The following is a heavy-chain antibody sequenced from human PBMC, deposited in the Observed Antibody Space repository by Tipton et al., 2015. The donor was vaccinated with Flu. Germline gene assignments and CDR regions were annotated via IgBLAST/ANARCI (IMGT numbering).Heavy chain of an antibody. CDR2: ISGLGGRFGGLGGLGGST. V-gene: IGHV3-23*04. CDR3: AKDYQAVTVLPLDY. CDR1: GFTFSRYA. D-gene: IGHD4-17*01. J-gene: IGHJ4*01. Sequence: QLVQSGGGVVQPGGSLRLSCVASGFTFSRYAMSWVRQAPGKGLEWVSAISGLGGRFGGLGGLGGSTHYADSVKGRFTISRDNSKNTLYLQMNSLRAEDTAVYYCAKDYQAVTVLPLDYWGHGTLVTVSS.